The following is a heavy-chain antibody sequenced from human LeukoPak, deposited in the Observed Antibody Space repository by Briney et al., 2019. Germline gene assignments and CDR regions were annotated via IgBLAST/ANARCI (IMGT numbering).Heavy chain of an antibody. CDR2: ISGSGGST. D-gene: IGHD3-10*02. CDR3: AKDNAYTYVHHDY. CDR1: GFTFSSYA. V-gene: IGHV3-23*01. Sequence: GGSLRLSCAASGFTFSSYAMSWVRQAPGKGLEWVSAISGSGGSTYYADSVKGRFAISRDNSKNTLYLQMNSLRAEDTAVYYCAKDNAYTYVHHDYGGQGPLVIVSS. J-gene: IGHJ4*02.